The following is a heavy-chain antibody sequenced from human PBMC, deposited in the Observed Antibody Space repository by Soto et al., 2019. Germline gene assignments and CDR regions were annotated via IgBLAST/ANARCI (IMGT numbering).Heavy chain of an antibody. Sequence: QVQLVQSGAEVKKPGASVKVSCKASGYTFTSYGISWVRQAPGQGLEWMGWISAYNGNTNYAQKLQGRVTMTTDTSTSTAYMELRSLRSDDTAVYYCARDPIYYDSSGYYFPFDYWGQGTLVTVSS. J-gene: IGHJ4*02. D-gene: IGHD3-22*01. V-gene: IGHV1-18*01. CDR1: GYTFTSYG. CDR2: ISAYNGNT. CDR3: ARDPIYYDSSGYYFPFDY.